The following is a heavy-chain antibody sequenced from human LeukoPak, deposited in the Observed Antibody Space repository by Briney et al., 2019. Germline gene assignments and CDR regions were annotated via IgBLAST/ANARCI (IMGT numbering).Heavy chain of an antibody. CDR2: ISEDGSIK. V-gene: IGHV3-30*18. CDR1: GFAFSSCG. J-gene: IGHJ3*02. CDR3: AKEVGARDAFDI. Sequence: GMSLRLSCAASGFAFSSCGIHWVCQAPGKGLEWVALISEDGSIKFYADSVKGRFTISGDNSKNTLYLQVNSLRAEDTAVYYCAKEVGARDAFDIWGQGTLVTVSP. D-gene: IGHD1-26*01.